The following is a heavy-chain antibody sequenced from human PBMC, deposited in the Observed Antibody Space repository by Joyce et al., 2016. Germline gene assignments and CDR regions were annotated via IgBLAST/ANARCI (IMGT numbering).Heavy chain of an antibody. CDR3: ARLYSGNSVDY. V-gene: IGHV4-39*01. CDR1: GGSMSSISFY. Sequence: QLHLQESGPGLVKPSETLSLTWTVSGGSMSSISFYGGWIRQPLGKGLAWIGSISYSGKTYYNPSLKSRFTTSIDTSKNQFSLDLTSVTAADTAVYYCARLYSGNSVDYWGQGTLVTVSS. D-gene: IGHD4-23*01. J-gene: IGHJ4*02. CDR2: ISYSGKT.